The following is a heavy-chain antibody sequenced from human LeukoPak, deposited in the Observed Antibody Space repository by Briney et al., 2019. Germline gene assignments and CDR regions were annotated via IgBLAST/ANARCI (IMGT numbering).Heavy chain of an antibody. J-gene: IGHJ5*02. CDR1: GGTFSSYA. CDR2: IIPIFGTA. CDR3: ARGVLYYYDSSGYYNWFDP. V-gene: IGHV1-69*13. D-gene: IGHD3-22*01. Sequence: SVKVSCKASGGTFSSYAISWVRQAPGQGLEWMGGIIPIFGTANYAQKFQGRVTITADESTSTAYMELSSVRSEDTAVYYCARGVLYYYDSSGYYNWFDPWGQGTLVTVSS.